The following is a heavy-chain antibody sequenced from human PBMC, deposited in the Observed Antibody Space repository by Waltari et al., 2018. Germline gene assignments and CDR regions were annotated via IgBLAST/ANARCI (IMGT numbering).Heavy chain of an antibody. V-gene: IGHV3-74*01. J-gene: IGHJ4*02. CDR2: INRDGNSQ. CDR3: ARDTPGDGIDY. Sequence: EVQLVESGGGLVQPGGSLRLSCAASGFTFSNYWMHWVRQVPEKGLMWGSHINRDGNSQSYADSVKGRFTISRDNAKNTVYLQMNSLRAEDTAVYYCARDTPGDGIDYWGQGTLVTVSS. D-gene: IGHD7-27*01. CDR1: GFTFSNYW.